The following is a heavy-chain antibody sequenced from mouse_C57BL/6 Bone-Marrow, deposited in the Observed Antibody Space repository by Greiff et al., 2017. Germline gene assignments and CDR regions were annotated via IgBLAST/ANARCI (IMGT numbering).Heavy chain of an antibody. CDR1: GFTFSSYS. J-gene: IGHJ2*01. Sequence: EVQLVESGEGLVQSGGSLKLSCAASGFTFSSYSMSWVRQTPEKRLEWVAYISSGGDYIYYADTVKGRFTISRDNARNTLYLQMSSLKSEDTDMYGCNRDLLVFAKRGQGNIRTVS. V-gene: IGHV5-9-1*02. CDR3: NRDLLVFAK. D-gene: IGHD2-1*01. CDR2: ISSGGDYI.